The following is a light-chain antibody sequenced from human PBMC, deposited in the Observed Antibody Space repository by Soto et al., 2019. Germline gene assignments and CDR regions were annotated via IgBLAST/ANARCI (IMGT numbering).Light chain of an antibody. V-gene: IGKV3-20*01. Sequence: EIVLTQSPGTLSLSLGEKATLSCRASQSVYSSDLAWYQHKPGQAPRLLIYGVSTRATGIPDRCSGSGSGTAFTLSISRLEPEDFAVYYCQQYGISPYTFGQGAKLEIK. J-gene: IGKJ2*01. CDR3: QQYGISPYT. CDR1: QSVYSSD. CDR2: GVS.